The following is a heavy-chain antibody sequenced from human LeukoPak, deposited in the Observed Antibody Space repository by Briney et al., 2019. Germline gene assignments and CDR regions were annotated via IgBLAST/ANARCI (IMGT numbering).Heavy chain of an antibody. J-gene: IGHJ3*02. V-gene: IGHV4-4*02. Sequence: SETLSLTCTVSGGSISSSNWWSWVRQPPGKGLEWIGEIYHSGSTNYNPSLKSRVTISVDKSKNQFSLKLSSVTAADTAMYYCARPRELWGSDGFDIWGQGTMVTVSS. CDR3: ARPRELWGSDGFDI. D-gene: IGHD1-26*01. CDR1: GGSISSSNW. CDR2: IYHSGST.